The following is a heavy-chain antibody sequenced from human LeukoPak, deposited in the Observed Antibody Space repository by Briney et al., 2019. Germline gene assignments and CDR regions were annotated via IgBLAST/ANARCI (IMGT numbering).Heavy chain of an antibody. V-gene: IGHV1-46*01. J-gene: IGHJ5*02. Sequence: GASVKVSCKASGYTFTGYYMHWVRQAPGQGLEWMGLINPTGSSTGYAQKFQGRVTMTRDMSTSTDYMELSSLRSDDTAIYYCARDNSVEDNAWWFDPWGQGTLVTVSS. CDR1: GYTFTGYY. CDR2: INPTGSST. CDR3: ARDNSVEDNAWWFDP. D-gene: IGHD4-23*01.